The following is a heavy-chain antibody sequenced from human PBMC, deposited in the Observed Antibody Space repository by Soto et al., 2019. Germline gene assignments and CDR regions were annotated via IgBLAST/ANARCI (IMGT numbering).Heavy chain of an antibody. Sequence: SETLSLTCAVSGFSISDAYYWGWIRQPPGKGLEWIGSMSHSGSTYYNPSLKSRVTISKDTSRNQFSLKLTSVTAADTAVYYCARALVVVVNNYFDYWGQGTLVTVSS. CDR3: ARALVVVVNNYFDY. J-gene: IGHJ4*02. CDR1: GFSISDAYY. D-gene: IGHD3-22*01. CDR2: MSHSGST. V-gene: IGHV4-38-2*01.